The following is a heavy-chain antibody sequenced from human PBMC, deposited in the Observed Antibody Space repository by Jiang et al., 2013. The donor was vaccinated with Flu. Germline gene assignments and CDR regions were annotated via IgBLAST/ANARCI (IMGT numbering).Heavy chain of an antibody. CDR3: ARSYDFWSGPYFDY. CDR1: GGSFSGYY. D-gene: IGHD3-3*01. Sequence: LLKPSETLSLTCAVYGGSFSGYYWSWIRQPPGKGLEWIGEINHSGSTNYNPSLKSRVTISVDTSKNQFPLKLSSVTAADTAVYYCARSYDFWSGPYFDYWGQGTLVTVSS. J-gene: IGHJ4*02. V-gene: IGHV4-34*01. CDR2: INHSGST.